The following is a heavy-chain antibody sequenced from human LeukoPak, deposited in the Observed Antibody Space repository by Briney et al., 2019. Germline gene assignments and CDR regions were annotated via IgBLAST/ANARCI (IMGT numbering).Heavy chain of an antibody. CDR2: TTSSSSDI. Sequence: GGSLRLSCAASGFTFSSYGMSWVRQAPGKGLEWVSSTTSSSSDIFYADSVKGRFTISRDNAKNSLYLKMSSLRVEDTAVYYCAAALAIAVGGTTPGDYWGQGTLVTVSS. J-gene: IGHJ4*02. CDR1: GFTFSSYG. V-gene: IGHV3-21*06. CDR3: AAALAIAVGGTTPGDY. D-gene: IGHD6-19*01.